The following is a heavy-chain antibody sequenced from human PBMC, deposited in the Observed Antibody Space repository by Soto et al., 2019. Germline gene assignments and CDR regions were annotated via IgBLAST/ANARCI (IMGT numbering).Heavy chain of an antibody. CDR1: GGSFSGYY. Sequence: SETLSLTCAVYGGSFSGYYWSWIRQPPGKGLEWIGEINHSGSTNYNPSLKSRVTISVDTSKNQFSLKLSSVTAADTAVYYCARNGPPFGELLYCYFDYWGQGTLVTVSS. CDR2: INHSGST. CDR3: ARNGPPFGELLYCYFDY. J-gene: IGHJ4*02. V-gene: IGHV4-34*01. D-gene: IGHD3-10*01.